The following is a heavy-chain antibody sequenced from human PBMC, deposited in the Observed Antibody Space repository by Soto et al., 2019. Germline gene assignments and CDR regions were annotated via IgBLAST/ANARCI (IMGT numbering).Heavy chain of an antibody. Sequence: ASVKVSCKASGYTFASYYMHWVRQAPGQGLEWMGIINPSGGSTSYAQKFQGRVTMTRDTSTSTVYMELSSLRSEDTAVYYCARDSIWFGDYLNYGMDVWGQGTTVTVSS. J-gene: IGHJ6*02. V-gene: IGHV1-46*01. CDR1: GYTFASYY. CDR3: ARDSIWFGDYLNYGMDV. D-gene: IGHD3-10*01. CDR2: INPSGGST.